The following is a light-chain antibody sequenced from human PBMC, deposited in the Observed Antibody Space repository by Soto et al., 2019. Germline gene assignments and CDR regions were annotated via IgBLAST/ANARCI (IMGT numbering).Light chain of an antibody. CDR2: NAS. CDR1: QSISSW. J-gene: IGKJ2*01. V-gene: IGKV1-5*03. CDR3: QQYNSYPYT. Sequence: DIQMTQSPSTLSASVGDRVTITCRASQSISSWLAWYQQKPGKAPKLLIYNASRLESGVPSRFSGSGSGTDFTLTISSLQPDDFATYYCQQYNSYPYTFGQGTKLEIK.